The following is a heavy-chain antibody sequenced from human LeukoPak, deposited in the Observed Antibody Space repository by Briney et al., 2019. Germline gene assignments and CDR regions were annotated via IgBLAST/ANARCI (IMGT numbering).Heavy chain of an antibody. V-gene: IGHV3-66*01. Sequence: HPGGSLRLSCAASGFTFSNAWMSWVRQAPGKGLEWVSIIYSGGSTSYADSVKGRFTISSDSSKNTVYLQMNSLRAEDTAVYYCTRDLSAGMAAAGIVDYWGQGTLVTVSS. CDR3: TRDLSAGMAAAGIVDY. CDR2: IYSGGST. J-gene: IGHJ4*02. D-gene: IGHD6-13*01. CDR1: GFTFSNAW.